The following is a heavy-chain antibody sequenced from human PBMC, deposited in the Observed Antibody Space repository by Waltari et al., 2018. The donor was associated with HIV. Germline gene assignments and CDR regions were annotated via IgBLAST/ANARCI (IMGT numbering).Heavy chain of an antibody. V-gene: IGHV3-9*01. CDR1: GITFDDYD. CDR2: ISWNSGSI. CDR3: AKGTAEYYGSGRLGV. Sequence: EVQLVESGGGLVQPGRSLRLSCAASGITFDDYDMHWVRQAPGKGLEWVSGISWNSGSIGYADSVKGRFTISRDNAKNSLYLQMNSLRAEDTALYYCAKGTAEYYGSGRLGVWGQGTTVTVSS. D-gene: IGHD3-10*01. J-gene: IGHJ6*02.